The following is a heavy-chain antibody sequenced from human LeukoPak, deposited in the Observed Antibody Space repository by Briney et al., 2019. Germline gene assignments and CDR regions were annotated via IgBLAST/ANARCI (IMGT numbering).Heavy chain of an antibody. Sequence: GESLKISCKGSGYSFTSYWIGWVRQMPGKGLEWMGIIYPGDSDTRYSPSFQGQVTISADKSISTAYLQWSSLKASDTAMYYCAELRRAHRYFINGMDVWGQGTTVTVSS. J-gene: IGHJ6*02. CDR2: IYPGDSDT. V-gene: IGHV5-51*01. D-gene: IGHD1-7*01. CDR1: GYSFTSYW. CDR3: AELRRAHRYFINGMDV.